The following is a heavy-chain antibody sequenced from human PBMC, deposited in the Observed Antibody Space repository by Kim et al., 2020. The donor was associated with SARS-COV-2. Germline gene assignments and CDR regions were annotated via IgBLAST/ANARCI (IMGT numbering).Heavy chain of an antibody. CDR2: ISSSSSYT. CDR3: ARDGPNHYDYVWGSPYYYYGMDV. V-gene: IGHV3-11*05. D-gene: IGHD3-16*01. CDR1: GFTFSDYY. Sequence: GGSLRLSCAASGFTFSDYYMSWIRQAPGKGLEWVSYISSSSSYTNYADSVKGRFTISRDNAKNSLYLQMNSLRAEDTAVYYCARDGPNHYDYVWGSPYYYYGMDVWGQGTTVTVSS. J-gene: IGHJ6*02.